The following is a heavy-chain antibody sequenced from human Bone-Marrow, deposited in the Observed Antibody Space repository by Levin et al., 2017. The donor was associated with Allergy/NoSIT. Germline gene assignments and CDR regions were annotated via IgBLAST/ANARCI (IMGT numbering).Heavy chain of an antibody. D-gene: IGHD2-15*01. CDR3: AREYCSGDTCNYFAMDV. CDR2: ISGSGTSI. Sequence: PGGSLRLSCAASGFTFSDYYMNWIRQAPGKGLEWVSFISGSGTSIEYADSVRGRFTISRDNAKNSVYLQMNTLKGEDTAVYFCAREYCSGDTCNYFAMDVWGQGTTVTVSS. CDR1: GFTFSDYY. V-gene: IGHV3-11*01. J-gene: IGHJ6*02.